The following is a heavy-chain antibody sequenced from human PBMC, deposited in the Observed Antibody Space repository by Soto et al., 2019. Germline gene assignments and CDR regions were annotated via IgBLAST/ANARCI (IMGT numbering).Heavy chain of an antibody. Sequence: QVQLVQSGAEVKKPGSSVKVSCKASGGTLSSYTFSWVRQAPGQGLEWMGRVIPNLGVTNYAKKFQGRFTIVVDTSTSTAYMELNSLRYEDTAVYYCARDRLYCSDTSCADFDYWGQGTLVTVSS. CDR2: VIPNLGVT. CDR1: GGTLSSYT. V-gene: IGHV1-69*08. J-gene: IGHJ4*02. D-gene: IGHD2-15*01. CDR3: ARDRLYCSDTSCADFDY.